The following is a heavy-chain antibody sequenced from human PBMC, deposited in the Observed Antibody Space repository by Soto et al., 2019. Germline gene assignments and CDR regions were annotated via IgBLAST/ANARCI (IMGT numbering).Heavy chain of an antibody. D-gene: IGHD3-22*01. J-gene: IGHJ6*02. CDR2: INPSGGST. CDR3: ARAEGVVVIDYYYYSMDV. Sequence: ASVKVSCKASGYTFTSYYMHWVRQAPGQGLEWMGIINPSGGSTSYAQKFQGRVTMTRDTSTSTVYMELSSLRSEDTAVYYCARAEGVVVIDYYYYSMDVWGQGTTVTVSS. CDR1: GYTFTSYY. V-gene: IGHV1-46*01.